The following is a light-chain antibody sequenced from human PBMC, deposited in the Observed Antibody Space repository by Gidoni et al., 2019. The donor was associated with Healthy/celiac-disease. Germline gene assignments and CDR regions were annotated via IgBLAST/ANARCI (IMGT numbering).Light chain of an antibody. V-gene: IGLV1-40*01. Sequence: HSVLTQPPSVSGAPGQRVTISCTGSSPNIGAGYDVHWYQQLPGTAPKLLIYGNSNRPSGFPDRFSGSKSGTSASLAITGLQAEDESDYYCQSYDSSLSGVVFGGGTKLTVL. J-gene: IGLJ2*01. CDR1: SPNIGAGYD. CDR3: QSYDSSLSGVV. CDR2: GNS.